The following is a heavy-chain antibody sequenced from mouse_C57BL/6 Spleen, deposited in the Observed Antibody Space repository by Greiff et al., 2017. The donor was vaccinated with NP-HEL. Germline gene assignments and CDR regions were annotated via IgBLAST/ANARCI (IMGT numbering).Heavy chain of an antibody. J-gene: IGHJ2*01. Sequence: LQQSGAELVRPGASVKMSCKASGYTFTSYNMHWVKQTPRQGLEWIGAIYPGNGDTSYNQKFKGKATLTVDKSSSTAYMQLSSLTSEDSAVYFCARSAIYDGYYDYFDYWGQGTTLTVSS. CDR1: GYTFTSYN. CDR3: ARSAIYDGYYDYFDY. V-gene: IGHV1-12*01. D-gene: IGHD2-3*01. CDR2: IYPGNGDT.